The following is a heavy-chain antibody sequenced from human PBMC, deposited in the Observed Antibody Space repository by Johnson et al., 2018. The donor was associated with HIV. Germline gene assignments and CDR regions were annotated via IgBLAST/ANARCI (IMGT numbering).Heavy chain of an antibody. CDR2: VYNSGPT. Sequence: VQLVESGGGLIQPGGSLRLSCAGSGFTVSSNYMSWVRQASGKGLEWVSVVYNSGPTYYGDSVKGRFTISRDNSKNTLYLQMNSLSAEDTAVYYCARNLFFYFDSGGFYSDAFDIWGQGTMVTVSS. V-gene: IGHV3-53*01. J-gene: IGHJ3*02. D-gene: IGHD3-22*01. CDR3: ARNLFFYFDSGGFYSDAFDI. CDR1: GFTVSSNY.